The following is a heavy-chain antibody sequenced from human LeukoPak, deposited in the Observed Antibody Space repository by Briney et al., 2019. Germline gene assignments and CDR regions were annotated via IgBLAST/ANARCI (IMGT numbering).Heavy chain of an antibody. CDR1: GFTFSSYA. CDR2: ISYDGSNK. D-gene: IGHD2-2*01. CDR3: ARLLGTSPYPMGPLDI. V-gene: IGHV3-30-3*01. J-gene: IGHJ3*02. Sequence: PGGSLRLSCAASGFTFSSYAMHWVRQAPGKGLEWVAVISYDGSNKYYADSVKGRFTISRDNSKNTLYLQMNSLRAEDTAVYYCARLLGTSPYPMGPLDIWGQGTMVTVSS.